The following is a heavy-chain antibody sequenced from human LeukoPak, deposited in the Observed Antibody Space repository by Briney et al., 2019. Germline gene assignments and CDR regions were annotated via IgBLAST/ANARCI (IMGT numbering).Heavy chain of an antibody. J-gene: IGHJ4*02. D-gene: IGHD5-24*01. CDR3: AQGDGYNYFNY. Sequence: PGGSLRLSCAASGFTVSSSYMSWVRQAPGKGLEWVSVIYSGGSTYYADSVKGRCTISRDNSKNTLYLQMNSLRAEDTAVYYCAQGDGYNYFNYWGQGTLVTVSS. V-gene: IGHV3-53*01. CDR2: IYSGGST. CDR1: GFTVSSSY.